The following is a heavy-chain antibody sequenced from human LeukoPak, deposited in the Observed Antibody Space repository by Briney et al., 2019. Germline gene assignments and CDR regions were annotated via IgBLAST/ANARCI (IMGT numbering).Heavy chain of an antibody. Sequence: GGSLRLSCAVSGFTFSSYAMHWVRQAPGKGLEWVAVISYDGSNKYYADSVKGRFTISRDNSKNTLYLQMNSLRAEDTAVYYCARDAEATVTYNWFDPWGQGTLVTVSS. CDR2: ISYDGSNK. CDR3: ARDAEATVTYNWFDP. CDR1: GFTFSSYA. D-gene: IGHD4-17*01. J-gene: IGHJ5*02. V-gene: IGHV3-30*04.